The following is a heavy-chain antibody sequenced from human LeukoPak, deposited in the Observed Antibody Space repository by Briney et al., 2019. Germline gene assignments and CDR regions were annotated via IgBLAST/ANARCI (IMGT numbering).Heavy chain of an antibody. CDR1: GGSINSSSYY. CDR2: IYHSGYT. D-gene: IGHD3-10*01. J-gene: IGHJ4*02. CDR3: ARSSMFRGVTVDY. Sequence: SETLSLTCTVPGGSINSSSYYWGWIRQPPGKALEWIGSIYHSGYTYYNPSLKSRVTISVDTSKSQFSLKLRSVTAADTAVYYCARSSMFRGVTVDYWGQGTLVTVSS. V-gene: IGHV4-39*01.